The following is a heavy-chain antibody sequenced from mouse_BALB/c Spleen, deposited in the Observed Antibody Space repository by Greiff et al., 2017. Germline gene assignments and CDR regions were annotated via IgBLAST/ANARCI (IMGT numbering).Heavy chain of an antibody. V-gene: IGHV2-9*02. CDR2: IWAGGST. CDR3: AREGYRYDEGGAMDY. CDR1: GFSLTSYG. Sequence: VMLVESGPGLVAPSQSLSITCTVSGFSLTSYGVHWVRQPPGKGLEWLGVIWAGGSTNYNSALMSRLSISKDNSKSQVFLKMNSLQTDDTAMYYCAREGYRYDEGGAMDYWGQGTSVTVSS. D-gene: IGHD2-14*01. J-gene: IGHJ4*01.